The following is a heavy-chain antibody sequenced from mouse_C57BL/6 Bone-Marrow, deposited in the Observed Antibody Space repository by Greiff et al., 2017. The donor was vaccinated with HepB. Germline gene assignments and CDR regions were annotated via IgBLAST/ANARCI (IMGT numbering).Heavy chain of an antibody. V-gene: IGHV1-76*01. J-gene: IGHJ3*01. CDR1: GYTFTDYY. CDR2: IYPGSGNT. CDR3: AREDPWFAY. Sequence: LVESGAELVRPGASVKLSCKASGYTFTDYYINWVKQRPGQGLEWIARIYPGSGNTYYNEKFKGKATLTAEKSSSTAYMQLSSLTSEDSAVYFCAREDPWFAYWGQGTLVTVSA.